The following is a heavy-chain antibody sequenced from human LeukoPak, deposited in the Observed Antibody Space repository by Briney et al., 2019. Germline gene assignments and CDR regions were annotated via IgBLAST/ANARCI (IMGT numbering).Heavy chain of an antibody. Sequence: GASVKVSCKASGYTFTSYGISWVRQAPGQGLEWMGRITPYNGNTNYAQKFQGRVTITIDTSTSTAYMDLRSLRSDDTAIYYCARYLGESLYYGMDVWGQGTTVTVSS. CDR3: ARYLGESLYYGMDV. D-gene: IGHD3-10*01. V-gene: IGHV1-18*01. CDR1: GYTFTSYG. CDR2: ITPYNGNT. J-gene: IGHJ6*02.